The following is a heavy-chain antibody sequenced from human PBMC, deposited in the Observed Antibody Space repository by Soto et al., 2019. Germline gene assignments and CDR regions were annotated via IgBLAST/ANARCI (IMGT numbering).Heavy chain of an antibody. J-gene: IGHJ4*02. D-gene: IGHD3-22*01. Sequence: SETLSLTCAVSGGSISSGGYSWSWIRQPPGKGLEWIGYIYHSGSTYYNPSLKSRVTISVDRSKNQFSLKLSSVTAADTAVYYCARVRSRNYYDSSGYYSNYFDYWGQGTLVTVSS. CDR2: IYHSGST. CDR1: GGSISSGGYS. V-gene: IGHV4-30-2*01. CDR3: ARVRSRNYYDSSGYYSNYFDY.